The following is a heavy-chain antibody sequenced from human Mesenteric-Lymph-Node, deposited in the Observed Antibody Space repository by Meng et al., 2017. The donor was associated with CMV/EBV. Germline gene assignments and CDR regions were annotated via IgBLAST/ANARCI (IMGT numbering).Heavy chain of an antibody. CDR3: ARDSGIVGARYYFDC. V-gene: IGHV3-11*04. J-gene: IGHJ4*02. D-gene: IGHD1-26*01. Sequence: GGSLRLSCAASGFTFSDYYMSWIRQAPGKGLEWVSYISSSGSTIYYADSVKGRFTISRDNAKNSLYLQMNSLRVEDTAEYYCARDSGIVGARYYFDCWGQGTLVTVSS. CDR2: ISSSGSTI. CDR1: GFTFSDYY.